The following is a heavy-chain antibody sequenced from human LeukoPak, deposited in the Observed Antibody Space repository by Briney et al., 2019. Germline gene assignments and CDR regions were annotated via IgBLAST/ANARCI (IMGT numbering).Heavy chain of an antibody. Sequence: GGSLRLSCAASGFTFSSYEMNWVRQAPGKGQEWVSYISSSSSTIYYADSVKGRFTISRDNAKNSLYLQMNSLRAEDTAVYYCARGRGGALDYWGQGTLVTVSS. V-gene: IGHV3-48*01. CDR1: GFTFSSYE. J-gene: IGHJ4*02. CDR2: ISSSSSTI. D-gene: IGHD3-16*01. CDR3: ARGRGGALDY.